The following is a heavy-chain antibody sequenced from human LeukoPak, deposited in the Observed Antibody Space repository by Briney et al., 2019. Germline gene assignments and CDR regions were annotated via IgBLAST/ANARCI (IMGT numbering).Heavy chain of an antibody. V-gene: IGHV3-23*01. Sequence: GGSLTLSCAASGFTFSSYDVSWVRQAPGKGLEWVSDISGSGGSTYCADSVKGRFTISRDNSKNTLYLQMNSLRAEDTAVYYCAKAVKRTGLKKSYYFDYWGQGTLVTVSS. J-gene: IGHJ4*02. CDR1: GFTFSSYD. CDR2: ISGSGGST. CDR3: AKAVKRTGLKKSYYFDY. D-gene: IGHD3/OR15-3a*01.